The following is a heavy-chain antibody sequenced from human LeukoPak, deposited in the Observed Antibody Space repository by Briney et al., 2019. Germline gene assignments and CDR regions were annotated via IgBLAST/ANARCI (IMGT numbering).Heavy chain of an antibody. J-gene: IGHJ2*01. V-gene: IGHV3-23*01. D-gene: IGHD6-6*01. CDR3: ANARGTSSSYFDL. Sequence: GGSLRLSCAASGFTFSSYATGWVRQPPGKGLEWVSGISSGGGSTYYTDSMKGWFTISRDNSKNTLYLQMNSLTAEDTALYYCANARGTSSSYFDLWGRGTLVTVSS. CDR2: ISSGGGST. CDR1: GFTFSSYA.